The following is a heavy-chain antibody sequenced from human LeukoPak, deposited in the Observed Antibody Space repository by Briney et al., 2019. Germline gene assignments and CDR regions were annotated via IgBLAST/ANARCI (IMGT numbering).Heavy chain of an antibody. CDR3: ASRPVTNNWFDP. CDR1: GYTFTSYD. V-gene: IGHV1-8*01. CDR2: MNPNSGNT. J-gene: IGHJ5*02. Sequence: HAASVKVSCTASGYTFTSYDINWVRQATGQGLEWMGWMNPNSGNTGYAQKFQGRVTMTRNTSISTAYMELSSLRSEDTAVYYCASRPVTNNWFDPWGQGTLVTVSS. D-gene: IGHD4-17*01.